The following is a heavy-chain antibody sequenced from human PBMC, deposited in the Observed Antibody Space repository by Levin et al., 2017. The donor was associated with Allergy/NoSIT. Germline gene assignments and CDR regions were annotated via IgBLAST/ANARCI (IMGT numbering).Heavy chain of an antibody. J-gene: IGHJ4*02. D-gene: IGHD5-18*01. V-gene: IGHV3-49*03. CDR3: TRDRDTAMVTDIDY. Sequence: PGGSLRLSCTASGFTFGDYAMSWFRQAPGKGLEWVGFIRSKAYGGTTEYAASVKGRFTISRDDSKSIAYLQMNSLKTEDTAVYYCTRDRDTAMVTDIDYWGQGTLVTVSS. CDR2: IRSKAYGGTT. CDR1: GFTFGDYA.